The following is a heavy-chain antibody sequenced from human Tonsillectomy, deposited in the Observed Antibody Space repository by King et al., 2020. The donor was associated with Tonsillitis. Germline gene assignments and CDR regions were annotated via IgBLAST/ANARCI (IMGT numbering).Heavy chain of an antibody. D-gene: IGHD1-20*01. CDR1: GFTFGDYA. V-gene: IGHV3-49*04. CDR2: IRVKSYGGTT. J-gene: IGHJ4*02. Sequence: VQLVESGGVLVQPGRSLRLSCTASGFTFGDYAMTWVRQAPGKGLEWVGFIRVKSYGGTTEYAASLKGRFTISRDDSKSVAYLQMNSLKTEDTAVYYCTGGPGLAGFTDYFDYWGQGTLVTVSS. CDR3: TGGPGLAGFTDYFDY.